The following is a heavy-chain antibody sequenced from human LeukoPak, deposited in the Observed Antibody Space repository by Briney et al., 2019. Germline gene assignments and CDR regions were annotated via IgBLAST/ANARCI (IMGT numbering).Heavy chain of an antibody. J-gene: IGHJ4*02. CDR3: ARQYCSSTSCYTAFDY. D-gene: IGHD2-2*02. V-gene: IGHV5-51*01. CDR2: IYPGDSDT. Sequence: GESLKISCKGSGYSFTSYWIGWVRQMPGKGLEWMGIIYPGDSDTRYSPSFQGQVTISADKSISTAYLQWSSLKASDTAMYYCARQYCSSTSCYTAFDYWGQGTLVTVSS. CDR1: GYSFTSYW.